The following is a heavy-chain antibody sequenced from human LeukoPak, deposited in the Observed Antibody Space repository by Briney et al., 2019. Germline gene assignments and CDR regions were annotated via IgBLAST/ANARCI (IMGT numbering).Heavy chain of an antibody. D-gene: IGHD1-1*01. J-gene: IGHJ5*02. CDR2: IYHSGST. CDR1: GGSLSSGGYS. Sequence: PSETLSLTCAVSGGSLSSGGYSWSWVRQPPGTGLEWIGYIYHSGSTYYNPSLKSRVTISVDRSKNQFSLKLSSVTAADTAVYYCARATGINWFDPWGQGTLVTVSS. CDR3: ARATGINWFDP. V-gene: IGHV4-30-2*01.